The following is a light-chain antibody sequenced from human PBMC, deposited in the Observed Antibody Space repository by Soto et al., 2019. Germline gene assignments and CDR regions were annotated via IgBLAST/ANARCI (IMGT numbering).Light chain of an antibody. CDR3: QQYGSSLWT. V-gene: IGKV3-20*01. CDR2: SAS. Sequence: IVMTQSPASLSVSPGGRATLSCRTSQSISDTLAWYQQKPGQAPRLLIYSASRRATGFPARFSGSGSGTDFTLTISRLEPEDFAVDYCQQYGSSLWTFGQGTKVDIK. J-gene: IGKJ1*01. CDR1: QSISDT.